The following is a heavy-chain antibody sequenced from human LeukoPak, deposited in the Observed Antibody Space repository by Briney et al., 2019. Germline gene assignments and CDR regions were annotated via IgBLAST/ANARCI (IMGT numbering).Heavy chain of an antibody. CDR2: ISAYNDNT. V-gene: IGHV1-18*01. CDR1: GYTFTSYG. CDR3: AREGTVTNYYYYYYMDV. J-gene: IGHJ6*03. D-gene: IGHD4-17*01. Sequence: ASVKVSCKASGYTFTSYGISRVRQAPGQGLEWMGWISAYNDNTNYAQKLQGRVTMTTDTSTSTAYMELRSLRSDDTAVYYCAREGTVTNYYYYYYMDVWGKGTTVTVSS.